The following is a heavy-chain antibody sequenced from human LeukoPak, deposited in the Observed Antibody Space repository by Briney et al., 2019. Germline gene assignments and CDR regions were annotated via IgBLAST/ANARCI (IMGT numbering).Heavy chain of an antibody. CDR3: ARVSGGYVDY. CDR2: IYYSGST. Sequence: SETLSLTCTVSGGSISSGDYSWSWIRQPSGQGLEWIGYIYYSGSTYYNPSLKSRVTISVDTSKNQFSLKLSSVTAADTAVYYCARVSGGYVDYWGQGTLVTVSS. CDR1: GGSISSGDYS. D-gene: IGHD2-15*01. J-gene: IGHJ4*02. V-gene: IGHV4-30-4*01.